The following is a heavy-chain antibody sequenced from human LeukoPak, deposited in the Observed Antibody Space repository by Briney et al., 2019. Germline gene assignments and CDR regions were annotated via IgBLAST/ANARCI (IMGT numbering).Heavy chain of an antibody. CDR2: IKEDGSAK. Sequence: GALRISCAVSGFTFSNYWMSWVRQGPGKGLEWVANIKEDGSAKYYVDSVKGRFTISRDNAMNSLYLQMNSLRVEDTAVYYCARRGSLDNWGQGTLVTVSS. D-gene: IGHD3-10*01. J-gene: IGHJ4*02. CDR1: GFTFSNYW. CDR3: ARRGSLDN. V-gene: IGHV3-7*01.